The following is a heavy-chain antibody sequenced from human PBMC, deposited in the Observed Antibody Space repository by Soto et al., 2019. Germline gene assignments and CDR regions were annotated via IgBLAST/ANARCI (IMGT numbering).Heavy chain of an antibody. D-gene: IGHD2-21*02. V-gene: IGHV2-5*01. CDR3: THSACGSDCWGWLDS. Sequence: QITLKESGPTLVKPTQTLTLTCTFSGFSLSSSGVGVGWIRQPPGKALEWLALIYWNDDKRYSSSLKSRLSITKDTSKNQVVLTMTNMDPVDTATYYRTHSACGSDCWGWLDSWGHGTLVTVSS. CDR2: IYWNDDK. CDR1: GFSLSSSGVG. J-gene: IGHJ5*01.